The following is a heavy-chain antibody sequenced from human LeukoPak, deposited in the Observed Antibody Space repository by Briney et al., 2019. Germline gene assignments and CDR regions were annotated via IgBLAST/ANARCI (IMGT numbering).Heavy chain of an antibody. D-gene: IGHD5-18*01. CDR2: ISSSGSTM. CDR1: GFTFRSYE. Sequence: GGSLRLSCAAPGFTFRSYEMNWVRQAPGKGLEWVSYISSSGSTMYYADSMKGRFTISRDNAKNSLYLQMNGLRAEDTAVYYCARDRGRGYTFSVFDYWGQGTLVTVSS. CDR3: ARDRGRGYTFSVFDY. J-gene: IGHJ4*02. V-gene: IGHV3-48*03.